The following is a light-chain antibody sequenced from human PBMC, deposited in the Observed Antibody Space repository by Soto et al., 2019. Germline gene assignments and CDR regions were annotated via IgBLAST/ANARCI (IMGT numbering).Light chain of an antibody. V-gene: IGKV3-20*01. J-gene: IGKJ1*01. CDR2: DAS. CDR1: QSVSSSY. CDR3: QQYGSSPT. Sequence: EIVLTQSPGTLSLSPGERATLSCRSSQSVSSSYLAWYQQKPGQAPRLLIYDASSRATGIPDRFSASGSGTDFTLTISRLEPDDFAVYYCQQYGSSPTFGQGTKVEIK.